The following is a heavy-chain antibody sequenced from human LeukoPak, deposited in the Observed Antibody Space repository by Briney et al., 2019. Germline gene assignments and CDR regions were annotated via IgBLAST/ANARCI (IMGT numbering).Heavy chain of an antibody. J-gene: IGHJ6*03. D-gene: IGHD2-2*01. CDR3: AARRSTGYYYYYYMDA. Sequence: SETLSLTCTVSGGSISSYYWSWIRQPAGKGLEWIGRIYTSGRTNYNPSLRSRVSMSVGTSKNQSSLKLSSVAAADTAVYYCAARRSTGYYYYYYMDAWGKGTTVTVSS. V-gene: IGHV4-4*07. CDR2: IYTSGRT. CDR1: GGSISSYY.